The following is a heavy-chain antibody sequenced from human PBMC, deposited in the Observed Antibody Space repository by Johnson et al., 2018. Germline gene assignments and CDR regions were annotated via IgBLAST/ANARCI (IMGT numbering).Heavy chain of an antibody. J-gene: IGHJ1*01. Sequence: EVQLVESGGGLVQPGGSLKLSCAASGFSFSGSPMHWVRQASGKGLEWVGRIRSKANNYAIAYGASVKGRFTISRDDSKNTAYLQMNSLKNEDTAGYYCTRSDYSGTYFSWGQGTRVTVSS. V-gene: IGHV3-73*02. CDR3: TRSDYSGTYFS. CDR1: GFSFSGSP. D-gene: IGHD1-26*01. CDR2: IRSKANNYAI.